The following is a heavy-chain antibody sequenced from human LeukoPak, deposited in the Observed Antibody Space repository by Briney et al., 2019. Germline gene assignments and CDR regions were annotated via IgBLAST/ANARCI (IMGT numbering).Heavy chain of an antibody. CDR2: INHSGST. CDR1: GGSFSGYY. Sequence: PSETLSLTCAVYGGSFSGYYWSWIRQPPGKGLEWIGEINHSGSTNYNPSLKSRATISVDTSKNQFSLKLGSVTAADTAVYYCARRILRFLEWSRPFDYWGQGTLVTVSS. D-gene: IGHD3-3*01. V-gene: IGHV4-34*01. CDR3: ARRILRFLEWSRPFDY. J-gene: IGHJ4*02.